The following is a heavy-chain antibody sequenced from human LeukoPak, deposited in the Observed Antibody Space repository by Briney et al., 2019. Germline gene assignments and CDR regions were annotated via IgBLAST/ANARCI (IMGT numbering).Heavy chain of an antibody. Sequence: GASVKVSCKASGYTFTSYGISWVRQAPGQGLEWMGWISAYNGNTNYAQKLQGRVTMTTDTSTSTAYMELSSLRSEDTAVYYCARDPGPDMGIAAAGTCPDYWGQGTLVTVSS. D-gene: IGHD6-13*01. CDR2: ISAYNGNT. J-gene: IGHJ4*02. V-gene: IGHV1-18*01. CDR1: GYTFTSYG. CDR3: ARDPGPDMGIAAAGTCPDY.